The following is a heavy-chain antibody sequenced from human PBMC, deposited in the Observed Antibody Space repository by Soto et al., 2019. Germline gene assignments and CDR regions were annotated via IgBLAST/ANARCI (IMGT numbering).Heavy chain of an antibody. V-gene: IGHV4-31*03. CDR1: GGSISSGGYY. CDR2: IYYSGST. J-gene: IGHJ5*02. Sequence: QVQLQESGPGLVKPSQTLSLTCTVSGGSISSGGYYWSWIRQHPGKGLEWIGYIYYSGSTYYNPSLKSRVTISVDTSKNQFSLKLSSVTAADTAVYYCAREGGGPYCGGDCYSGTRFDPWGQGTLVTVSS. D-gene: IGHD2-21*02. CDR3: AREGGGPYCGGDCYSGTRFDP.